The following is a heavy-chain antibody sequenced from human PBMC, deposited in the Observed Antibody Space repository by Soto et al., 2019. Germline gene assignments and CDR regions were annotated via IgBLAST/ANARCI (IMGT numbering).Heavy chain of an antibody. V-gene: IGHV1-69*13. Sequence: ASVKVSCKASGGTFSSYAISWVRQAPGQGLEWMGGTIPIFGTANYAQKFQGRVTITADESTSTAYMELSSLRSEDTAVYYCARDTPRYSSSWGYYYGMDVWGQGTTVTVSS. D-gene: IGHD6-13*01. J-gene: IGHJ6*02. CDR2: TIPIFGTA. CDR3: ARDTPRYSSSWGYYYGMDV. CDR1: GGTFSSYA.